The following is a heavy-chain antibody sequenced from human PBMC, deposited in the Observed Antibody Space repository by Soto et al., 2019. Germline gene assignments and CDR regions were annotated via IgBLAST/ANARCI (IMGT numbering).Heavy chain of an antibody. J-gene: IGHJ6*02. D-gene: IGHD3-22*01. V-gene: IGHV3-23*01. CDR1: GFTFSSYA. CDR3: AKDHYYDSSGYFYYYYGMDV. Sequence: SXGSLRLSCAAAGFTFSSYAMSWVRQAPGKGLDWVSAISGSGGSTYYAGSVKGRFTISRDNSKNTLYLQMNSLRAEDTAVYYCAKDHYYDSSGYFYYYYGMDVWGQGTTVTVSS. CDR2: ISGSGGST.